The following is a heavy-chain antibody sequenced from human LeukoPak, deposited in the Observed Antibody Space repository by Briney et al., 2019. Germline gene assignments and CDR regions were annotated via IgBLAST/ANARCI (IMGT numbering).Heavy chain of an antibody. Sequence: SETLSLTCTVSGGSISSHYWSWIRQPAGKGLEWIGRIYTSGSTNYNPSLKSRVTMSVDTSKNQFSLKLSSVTAADTAVYYCARDRMAAAGYRNWFDPWGQGTLVTVSS. CDR3: ARDRMAAAGYRNWFDP. D-gene: IGHD6-13*01. V-gene: IGHV4-4*07. CDR1: GGSISSHY. CDR2: IYTSGST. J-gene: IGHJ5*02.